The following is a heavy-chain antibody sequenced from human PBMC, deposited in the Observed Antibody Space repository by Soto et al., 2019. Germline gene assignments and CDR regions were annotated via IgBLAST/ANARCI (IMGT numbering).Heavy chain of an antibody. CDR2: ISSSSSYI. CDR3: ARGGAVAGKDYYYYGMDV. CDR1: GFTFSSYS. J-gene: IGHJ6*02. V-gene: IGHV3-21*01. D-gene: IGHD6-19*01. Sequence: GGSLRLSCAASGFTFSSYSMNWVRQAPGKGLEWVSSISSSSSYIYYADSVKGRFTISRDNAKNSLYLQMNSLRAEDTAVYYCARGGAVAGKDYYYYGMDVWGQGTTVTVSS.